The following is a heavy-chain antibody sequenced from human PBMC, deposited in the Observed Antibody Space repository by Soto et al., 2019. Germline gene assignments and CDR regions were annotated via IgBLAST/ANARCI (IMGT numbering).Heavy chain of an antibody. CDR1: GGSISSGDYY. CDR2: IYYSGST. CDR3: ARGMYSYDSSGLGGAFDL. J-gene: IGHJ3*01. V-gene: IGHV4-30-4*01. D-gene: IGHD3-22*01. Sequence: QVQLQESGPGLVKPSQTLSLTCTVSGGSISSGDYYWSWIRQPPGKGLEWIGYIYYSGSTYYNPSLTSRVTIPVDPSKNHFSLKLSSVTAADTAVYYCARGMYSYDSSGLGGAFDLWGQGTMVTVSS.